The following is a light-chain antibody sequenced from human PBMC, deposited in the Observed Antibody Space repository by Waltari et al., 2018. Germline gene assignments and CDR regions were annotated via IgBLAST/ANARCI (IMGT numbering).Light chain of an antibody. J-gene: IGKJ2*01. CDR1: QSGLYGPNNKNY. Sequence: DIVMTQSPDSLAVSLGERATINCKSSQSGLYGPNNKNYLAWYQQKPGQPPKLLIYWASTRQSGVPDRFSGSGSGTDFTLTISSLHAEDVAVYYCQQYYSTAPDTFGQGTKLEIK. V-gene: IGKV4-1*01. CDR2: WAS. CDR3: QQYYSTAPDT.